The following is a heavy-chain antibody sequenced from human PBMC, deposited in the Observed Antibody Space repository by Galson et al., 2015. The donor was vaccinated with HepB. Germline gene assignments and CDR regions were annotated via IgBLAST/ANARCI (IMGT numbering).Heavy chain of an antibody. CDR2: IRSKAYGGTT. CDR1: GFTFGDYA. Sequence: SLRLSCAASGFTFGDYAMSWVRQAPGKGLEWVGFIRSKAYGGTTEYAASVKGRFTISRDDSKSIAYLQMNSLKTEDTAVYYCTRRAWGSGWNYWGQGTLVTVSS. V-gene: IGHV3-49*04. D-gene: IGHD6-19*01. CDR3: TRRAWGSGWNY. J-gene: IGHJ4*02.